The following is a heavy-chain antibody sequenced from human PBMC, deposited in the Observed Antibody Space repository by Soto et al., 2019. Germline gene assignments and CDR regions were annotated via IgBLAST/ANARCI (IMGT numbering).Heavy chain of an antibody. CDR3: ARVGAGSNLPPFHH. CDR2: ISAYNGNT. J-gene: IGHJ4*02. V-gene: IGHV1-18*04. Sequence: ASVKVSCKASGYTVTSYGISWVRQARGQGLEWMGWISAYNGNTNYAQKLQGRVTMTTDTSTSTAYMELSSLRSDPTAVYYCARVGAGSNLPPFHHWGQGTLVTVSS. D-gene: IGHD4-17*01. CDR1: GYTVTSYG.